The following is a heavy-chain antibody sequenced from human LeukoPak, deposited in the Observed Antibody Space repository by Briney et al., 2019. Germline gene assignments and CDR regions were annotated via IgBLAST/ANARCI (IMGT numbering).Heavy chain of an antibody. CDR1: GGTFSRYA. D-gene: IGHD2-2*01. CDR2: ITPIFGTA. CDR3: ARAAYCSSTSCLNWFDP. Sequence: ASVKVSCKASGGTFSRYAISWVRQAPGQGLEWMGGITPIFGTAKYAQRFQGRVTITADESTSTAYMEVSSLRSEDTAVYYCARAAYCSSTSCLNWFDPWGQGTLVIVSS. V-gene: IGHV1-69*13. J-gene: IGHJ5*02.